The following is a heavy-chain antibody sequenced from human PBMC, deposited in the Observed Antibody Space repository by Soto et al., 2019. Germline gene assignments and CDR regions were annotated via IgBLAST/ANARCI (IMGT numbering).Heavy chain of an antibody. D-gene: IGHD6-6*01. CDR3: ARGTSGIAARAFDY. J-gene: IGHJ4*02. CDR2: INHSGST. Sequence: TLSLTCAVYGGSFSGYYWSWIRHPPGKGLEWIGEINHSGSTNYNPSLKSRVTISVDTSKNQFSLKLSSVTAADTAVYYCARGTSGIAARAFDYWGQGTLVTVSS. CDR1: GGSFSGYY. V-gene: IGHV4-34*01.